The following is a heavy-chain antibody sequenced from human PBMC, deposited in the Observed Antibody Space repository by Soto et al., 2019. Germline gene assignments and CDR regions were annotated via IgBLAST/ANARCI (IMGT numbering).Heavy chain of an antibody. CDR1: GGSISSAGYS. D-gene: IGHD6-19*01. J-gene: IGHJ4*02. CDR3: ARHGYTSGRTYFDY. V-gene: IGHV4-30-2*01. CDR2: IYHSGST. Sequence: SETLSLTCAVSGGSISSAGYSWSWIRQPPGKGLEWIGYIYHSGSTYYNPSLRSRVTISVDKSKNQFSLKLSSVTAADTAVYYCARHGYTSGRTYFDYWGQGSLVTVSS.